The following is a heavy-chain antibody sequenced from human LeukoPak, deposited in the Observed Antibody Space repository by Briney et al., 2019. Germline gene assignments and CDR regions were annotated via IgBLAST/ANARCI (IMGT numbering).Heavy chain of an antibody. CDR1: AFTVSSNY. V-gene: IGHV3-53*01. Sequence: GSLTLSCAASAFTVSSNYMSWLRQAPGKGLEWVSVIYSGGSTYYADSVRGRFTISRDTSKNTLYLQMNSLRAEDTAVYYCATGYCSGGSCPYYYYMDVWGKGTTVTSSS. CDR2: IYSGGST. J-gene: IGHJ6*03. D-gene: IGHD2-15*01. CDR3: ATGYCSGGSCPYYYYMDV.